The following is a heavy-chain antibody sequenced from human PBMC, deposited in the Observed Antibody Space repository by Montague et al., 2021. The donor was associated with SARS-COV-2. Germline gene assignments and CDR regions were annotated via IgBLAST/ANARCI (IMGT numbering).Heavy chain of an antibody. J-gene: IGHJ6*02. CDR2: ISSSSSYT. CDR1: GFTFSDYY. Sequence: SLRLSCAASGFTFSDYYMSWIRQAPGKGLEWVSYISSSSSYTNYADSVKGRFTISRDNAKNSLYLQMNSLRAEDTAVYYCARGGTTDGYGMDVWGQGTTVIVSS. CDR3: ARGGTTDGYGMDV. V-gene: IGHV3-11*05. D-gene: IGHD1-1*01.